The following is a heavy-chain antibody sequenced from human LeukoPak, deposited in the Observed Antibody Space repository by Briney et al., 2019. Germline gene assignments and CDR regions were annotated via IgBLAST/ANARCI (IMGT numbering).Heavy chain of an antibody. CDR3: ARALSGYDLFDY. D-gene: IGHD5-12*01. CDR2: INSDGSST. V-gene: IGHV3-74*01. Sequence: GRSLRLSCAASGFTFSSYWMHWVRQAPGKGLVWVSRINSDGSSTSYADSVKGRFTISRDNAKNTLYLQMNSLRAEDTAVYYCARALSGYDLFDYWGQGTLVTVSS. J-gene: IGHJ4*02. CDR1: GFTFSSYW.